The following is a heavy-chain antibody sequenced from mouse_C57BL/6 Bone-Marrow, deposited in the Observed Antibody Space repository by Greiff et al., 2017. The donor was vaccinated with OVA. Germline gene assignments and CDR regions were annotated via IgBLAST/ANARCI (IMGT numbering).Heavy chain of an antibody. CDR2: IYPRSGNT. Sequence: VKLQESGAELARPGASVKLSCKASGYTFTSYGISWVKQRTGQGLEWIGEIYPRSGNTYYNEKFKGKATLTADKSSSTAYMELRSLTSEDSAVYFCARGYYGSSWYFDVWGTGTTVTVSS. CDR1: GYTFTSYG. D-gene: IGHD1-1*01. CDR3: ARGYYGSSWYFDV. V-gene: IGHV1-81*01. J-gene: IGHJ1*03.